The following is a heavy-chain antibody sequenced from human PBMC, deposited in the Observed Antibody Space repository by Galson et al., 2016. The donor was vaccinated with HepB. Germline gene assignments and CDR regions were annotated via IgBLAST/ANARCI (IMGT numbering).Heavy chain of an antibody. J-gene: IGHJ4*02. D-gene: IGHD5-12*01. CDR1: GDYINRGNW. CDR2: IFHSGGT. V-gene: IGHV4-4*02. CDR3: ARGISGYDKQLDS. Sequence: SETLSLTCAVSGDYINRGNWWTWVRQPPGRGLEWIGEIFHSGGTNYSPSLRSRTSMSVDTSKNQFSLKLTSATAADTAVYYCARGISGYDKQLDSWGQGTLVTVSS.